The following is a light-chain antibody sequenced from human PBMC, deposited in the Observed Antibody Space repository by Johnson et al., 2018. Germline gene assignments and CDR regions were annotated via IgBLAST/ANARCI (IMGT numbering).Light chain of an antibody. J-gene: IGLJ1*01. Sequence: QSVLTQPPSVSAAPGQKVTISCSGSSSNIGNNYVSWYQQLPGTAPKLLIYENNKRPSGIPVRFSGSKSGTSATLGITGLQTGDAADYYCGTWDSSLSAGNVFGTGTKVTVL. CDR2: ENN. V-gene: IGLV1-51*02. CDR1: SSNIGNNY. CDR3: GTWDSSLSAGNV.